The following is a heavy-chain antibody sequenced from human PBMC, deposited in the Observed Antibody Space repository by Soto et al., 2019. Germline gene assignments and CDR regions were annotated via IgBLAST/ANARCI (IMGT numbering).Heavy chain of an antibody. CDR1: GGSISSGGYY. CDR3: ASGRITISPRPLDV. CDR2: IYYSGST. J-gene: IGHJ6*02. D-gene: IGHD3-3*01. Sequence: SETLSLTCTVSGGSISSGGYYWSWIRQHPGKGLEWIGYIYYSGSTYYNPSLKSRVTISVDTSKNQFSLKLSSVTAADTAVYYCASGRITISPRPLDVWGQGTTVTVSS. V-gene: IGHV4-31*03.